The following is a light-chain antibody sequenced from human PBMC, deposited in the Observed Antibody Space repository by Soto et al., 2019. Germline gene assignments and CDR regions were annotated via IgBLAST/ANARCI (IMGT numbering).Light chain of an antibody. CDR1: QSVSSN. CDR3: QQYNNWPRT. V-gene: IGKV3-15*01. J-gene: IGKJ2*01. CDR2: GAS. Sequence: EIVMTQSPATLSVSPGERATVSCRASQSVSSNLAWYQQKPGQAPRLLIYGASTRATGIPARFSGSGSGTEFTLTIGRLQYEDFVVYYCQQYNNWPRTFGQGTKLEIK.